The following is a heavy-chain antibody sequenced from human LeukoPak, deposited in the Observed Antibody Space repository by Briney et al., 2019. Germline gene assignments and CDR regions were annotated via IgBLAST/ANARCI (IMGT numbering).Heavy chain of an antibody. V-gene: IGHV1-18*01. Sequence: ASVNVSCKASGYTFTSYGISWVRQAPGQGLEWMGWISAYNGNTNYAQKLQGRVTMTTDTSTSTAYMELRSLRSDDTAVYYCARADDFWSGTPSNDYWGQGTLVTVSS. CDR3: ARADDFWSGTPSNDY. D-gene: IGHD3-3*01. J-gene: IGHJ4*02. CDR1: GYTFTSYG. CDR2: ISAYNGNT.